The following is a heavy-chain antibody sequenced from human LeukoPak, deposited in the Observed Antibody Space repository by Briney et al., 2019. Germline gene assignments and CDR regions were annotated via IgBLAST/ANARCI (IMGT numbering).Heavy chain of an antibody. CDR2: IYPSGTT. J-gene: IGHJ4*02. Sequence: PSETLSLTCTVSGGSSSSGNSYWTWLRQPAGKGLEWIGLIYPSGTTNYNSSLKSRLTISLDTSKNQFSLRLTSVTAADTAIYYCAREFHYWGQGTLVTVSS. CDR1: GGSSSSGNSY. CDR3: AREFHY. V-gene: IGHV4-61*02.